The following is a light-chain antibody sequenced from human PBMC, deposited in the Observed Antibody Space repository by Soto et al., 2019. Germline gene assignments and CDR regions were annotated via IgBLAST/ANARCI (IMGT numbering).Light chain of an antibody. CDR3: QPSNYWPYT. J-gene: IGKJ2*01. V-gene: IGKV3-15*01. Sequence: EIVMTQSPATLSVSPGERATLSCRASQSVRHNLAWYQQKPGQAPRLLIYGASTRATAIPARFSGSGSGTDFTLTISSLQSEDFAVSYCQPSNYWPYTFGQGTKVDIK. CDR1: QSVRHN. CDR2: GAS.